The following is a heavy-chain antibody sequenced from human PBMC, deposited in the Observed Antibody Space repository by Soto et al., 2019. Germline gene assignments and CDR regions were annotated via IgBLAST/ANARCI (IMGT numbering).Heavy chain of an antibody. Sequence: QVQLQQWGAGLLKPSETLSLTCAVYGGSFSGYYWSWIRQPPGKGLEWIGEINHSGSTNYNPSLKSRGTISVDTSKNQFSLKLSSVTAADTAVYYCARGRRQLVRRYYYYYYMDVWGKGTTVTVSS. V-gene: IGHV4-34*01. CDR2: INHSGST. CDR1: GGSFSGYY. D-gene: IGHD6-6*01. J-gene: IGHJ6*03. CDR3: ARGRRQLVRRYYYYYYMDV.